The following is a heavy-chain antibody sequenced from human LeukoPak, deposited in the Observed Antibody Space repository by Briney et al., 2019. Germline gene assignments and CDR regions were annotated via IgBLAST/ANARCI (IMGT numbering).Heavy chain of an antibody. D-gene: IGHD4/OR15-4a*01. CDR1: GFTFSNAW. CDR2: IFSGGAT. Sequence: PGGSLRLSCAASGFTFSNAWMSWVRQAPGKGLEWVSVIFSGGATYYADSVKGRFTMSRDNSKKMLYLPMNSLKVEDTAVYYCGRGREAAGCSFDIWGQGTLVTVSS. V-gene: IGHV3-53*03. CDR3: GRGREAAGCSFDI. J-gene: IGHJ3*02.